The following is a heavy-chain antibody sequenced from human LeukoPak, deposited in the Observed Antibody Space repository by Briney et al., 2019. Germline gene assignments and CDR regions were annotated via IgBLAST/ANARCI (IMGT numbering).Heavy chain of an antibody. CDR2: ISSSSSSI. J-gene: IGHJ4*02. D-gene: IGHD6-13*01. CDR3: ARSGYGSRWYFFDH. V-gene: IGHV3-48*02. Sequence: DPGGSLRLSCAASGFIFSTYSITWVRQAPGKGLEWVSHISSSSSSIYYADSVKGRFSISRDNAKNSLYLQVNSLRDEDTAVYYCARSGYGSRWYFFDHWGQGTLVTVSS. CDR1: GFIFSTYS.